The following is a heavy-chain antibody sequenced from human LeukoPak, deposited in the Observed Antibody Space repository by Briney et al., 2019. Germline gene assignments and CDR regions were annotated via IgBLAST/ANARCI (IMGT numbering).Heavy chain of an antibody. CDR2: INPNSGGT. J-gene: IGHJ5*02. D-gene: IGHD3-10*01. CDR1: GYTFTSYY. CDR3: ARESITMVRGVISGWFDP. Sequence: ASVKVSCKASGYTFTSYYMHWVRQAPGQGLEWMGWINPNSGGTNYAQKFQGRVTMTRDTSISTAYMELSRLRSDDTAVYYCARESITMVRGVISGWFDPWGQGTLVTVSS. V-gene: IGHV1-2*02.